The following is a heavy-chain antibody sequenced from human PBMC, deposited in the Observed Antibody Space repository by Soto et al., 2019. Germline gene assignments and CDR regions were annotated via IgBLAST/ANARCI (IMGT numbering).Heavy chain of an antibody. CDR2: INHSGST. CDR3: ARDKITGLFDY. Sequence: SETLSLTCAVYGGSFSGYYWTWIRQPPGTGLEWIGEINHSGSTNYNPSLKSRVTISVDTSKNQFSLKLTSVTTADTAVYYCARDKITGLFDYWGQGTLVTSPQ. V-gene: IGHV4-34*01. CDR1: GGSFSGYY. J-gene: IGHJ4*02. D-gene: IGHD2-8*02.